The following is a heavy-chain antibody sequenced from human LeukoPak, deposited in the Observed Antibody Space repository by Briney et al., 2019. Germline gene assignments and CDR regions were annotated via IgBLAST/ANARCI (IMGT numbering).Heavy chain of an antibody. V-gene: IGHV1-2*02. Sequence: ASVKVSCKASGYTFTSYDINWVRQATGQGLEWLGWINPNSGGTNYAQNFQGRVTMTRDTSITTAYMELNSLRSDDTAVYYCALHWGSGWYFDLWGRGTQVTVSS. CDR2: INPNSGGT. CDR1: GYTFTSYD. D-gene: IGHD7-27*01. CDR3: ALHWGSGWYFDL. J-gene: IGHJ2*01.